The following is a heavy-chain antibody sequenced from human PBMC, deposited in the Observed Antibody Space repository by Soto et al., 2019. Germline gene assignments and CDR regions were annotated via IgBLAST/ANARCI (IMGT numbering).Heavy chain of an antibody. Sequence: GGSLRLSCAASGFTFDDYAMHWVRQAPGKGLEWVSGISWNSGSIDYADSVKGRFTISRAKAKNSLYLQMNSLRAEATALYYCAKVGRFYSSGWYDYWGQGTLVTVSS. CDR2: ISWNSGSI. CDR1: GFTFDDYA. V-gene: IGHV3-9*01. CDR3: AKVGRFYSSGWYDY. D-gene: IGHD6-19*01. J-gene: IGHJ4*02.